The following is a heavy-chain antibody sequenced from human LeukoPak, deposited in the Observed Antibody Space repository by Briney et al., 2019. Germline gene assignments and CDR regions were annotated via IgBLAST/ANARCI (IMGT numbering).Heavy chain of an antibody. CDR3: AKSSGGSYRGVDAFDI. CDR2: IRYDGSNK. D-gene: IGHD1-26*01. J-gene: IGHJ3*02. CDR1: GFTFSTYG. V-gene: IGHV3-30*02. Sequence: PGGSLRLSCAASGFTFSTYGMHWVRQSPGKGLEWVAFIRYDGSNKYYADSVKGRFTISRDNSKNTLYLQMNSLRAEDTAVYYCAKSSGGSYRGVDAFDIWGQGTMVTVSS.